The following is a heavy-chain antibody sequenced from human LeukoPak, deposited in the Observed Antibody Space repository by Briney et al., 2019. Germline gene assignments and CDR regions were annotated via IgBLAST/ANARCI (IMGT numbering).Heavy chain of an antibody. CDR2: IKGNGDT. CDR1: GFTFSTFT. D-gene: IGHD3-10*01. V-gene: IGHV3-23*01. Sequence: AGSLRLSCTASGFTFSTFTLSWVRQRPARGLEWVSSIKGNGDTFYADSVKGRFTLSSGSSRHTVFFQLNNVSVEDTSSYSCVRASWVSSTDAVRWGQGALVTVSS. CDR3: VRASWVSSTDAVR. J-gene: IGHJ4*02.